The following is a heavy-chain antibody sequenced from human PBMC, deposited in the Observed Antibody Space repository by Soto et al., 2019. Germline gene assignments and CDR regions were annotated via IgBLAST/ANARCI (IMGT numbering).Heavy chain of an antibody. CDR3: ARGDYEPYYYYGMDV. D-gene: IGHD4-17*01. J-gene: IGHJ6*02. CDR2: IYHSGST. CDR1: GGSISSGGYS. V-gene: IGHV4-30-2*01. Sequence: QLQLQESGSGLVKPSQTLSLTCAVSGGSISSGGYSWSWIRQPPGKGLEWIGYIYHSGSTYYNPSLKSRVTISVDRSKNQFSLKLSSVTAADTAVNYCARGDYEPYYYYGMDVWGQGTTVTVSS.